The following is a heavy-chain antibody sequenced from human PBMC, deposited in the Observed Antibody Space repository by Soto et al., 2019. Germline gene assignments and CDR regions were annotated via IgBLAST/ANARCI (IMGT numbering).Heavy chain of an antibody. J-gene: IGHJ6*02. CDR3: ARDPGSSSPYYYYGMDV. V-gene: IGHV1-69*01. D-gene: IGHD6-6*01. Sequence: QVQLVQSGAEVKKPGSSVKVSCKASGGTFSSYAISWVRQAPGQGLEWMGGISPIFGTANYAQKFQGRVTITADESTSTAYMELSSLRSEDTAVYYCARDPGSSSPYYYYGMDVWGQGTTVTVSS. CDR1: GGTFSSYA. CDR2: ISPIFGTA.